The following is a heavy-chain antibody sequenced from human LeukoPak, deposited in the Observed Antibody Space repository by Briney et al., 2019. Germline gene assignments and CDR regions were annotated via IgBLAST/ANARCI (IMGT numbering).Heavy chain of an antibody. J-gene: IGHJ4*02. CDR3: AIGYGSGSYYGFDY. Sequence: ASVKVSCKASGYTFTSYDINWVRQATGQGLEWMGWMNPNSGNTGYAQKFQGRVTMTRNTSISTAYMELSGLRSEDTAVYYCAIGYGSGSYYGFDYWGQGTLVTVSS. CDR1: GYTFTSYD. D-gene: IGHD3-10*01. V-gene: IGHV1-8*01. CDR2: MNPNSGNT.